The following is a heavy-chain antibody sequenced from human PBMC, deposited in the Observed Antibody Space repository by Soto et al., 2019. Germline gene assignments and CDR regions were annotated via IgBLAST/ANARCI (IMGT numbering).Heavy chain of an antibody. Sequence: GASVKVSCKASGGTFSSYAISWVRQAPGQGLEWMGGIIPIFGTANYAQKFQGRVTITADKSTSTAYMELSSLRSEDTAVYYCARDLGYDSSGYYQLDYWGQGTLVTVSS. J-gene: IGHJ4*02. V-gene: IGHV1-69*06. CDR3: ARDLGYDSSGYYQLDY. CDR1: GGTFSSYA. D-gene: IGHD3-22*01. CDR2: IIPIFGTA.